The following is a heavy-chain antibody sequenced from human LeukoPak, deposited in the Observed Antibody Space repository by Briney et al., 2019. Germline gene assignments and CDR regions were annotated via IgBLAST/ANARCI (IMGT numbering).Heavy chain of an antibody. CDR1: GGSISSSSYY. CDR3: ARESVLPDCSSTSCYPSGYYYYMDV. Sequence: SETLSLTCTVSGGSISSSSYYWGWIRQPPGKGLEWIGSIYYSGSTYYNPSLKSRVTISVDTSKNQFSLKLSSVTAADTAVYYCARESVLPDCSSTSCYPSGYYYYMDVWGKGTTVTVSS. D-gene: IGHD2-2*01. V-gene: IGHV4-39*07. CDR2: IYYSGST. J-gene: IGHJ6*03.